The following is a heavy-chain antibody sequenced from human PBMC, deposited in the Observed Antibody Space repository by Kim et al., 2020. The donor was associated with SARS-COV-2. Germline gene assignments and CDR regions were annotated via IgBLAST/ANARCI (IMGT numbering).Heavy chain of an antibody. V-gene: IGHV4-39*01. CDR3: ARPISSSGWYVY. Sequence: YDNPSLKSRVTISVDTSKNQFSLKLSSVTAADTAVYYCARPISSSGWYVYWGQGTLVTVSS. D-gene: IGHD6-19*01. J-gene: IGHJ4*02.